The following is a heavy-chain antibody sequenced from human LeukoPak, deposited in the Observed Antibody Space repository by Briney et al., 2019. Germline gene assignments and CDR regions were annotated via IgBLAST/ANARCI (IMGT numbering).Heavy chain of an antibody. CDR1: GYTFISYD. D-gene: IGHD1-26*01. Sequence: ASVKVSCKASGYTFISYDISWVRQAPGQGLEWMGWISASNGNTNHAQKLQDRVTMTTHTSTSTAYMELRSLRSDDTAMYYCARVSGSYDYWGQGTLVTVSS. V-gene: IGHV1-18*01. J-gene: IGHJ4*02. CDR3: ARVSGSYDY. CDR2: ISASNGNT.